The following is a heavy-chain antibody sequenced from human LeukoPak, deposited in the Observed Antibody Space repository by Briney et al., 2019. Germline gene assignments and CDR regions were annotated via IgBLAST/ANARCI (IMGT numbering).Heavy chain of an antibody. CDR3: ARDRGGWELPTGYYYYMDV. CDR2: IIPIFGTA. D-gene: IGHD1-26*01. V-gene: IGHV1-69*05. Sequence: AASVKVSCKASGGTFRSYAISWVRQAPGQGLEWMGGIIPIFGTANYAQKFQGRVTITTDEPTSTAYMELSSLRSEDTAVYYCARDRGGWELPTGYYYYMDVWGKGTTVTVSS. J-gene: IGHJ6*03. CDR1: GGTFRSYA.